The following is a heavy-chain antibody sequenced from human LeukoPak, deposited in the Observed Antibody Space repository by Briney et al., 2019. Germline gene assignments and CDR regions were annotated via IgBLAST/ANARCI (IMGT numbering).Heavy chain of an antibody. Sequence: GGSLRLSCAASGFTFSNYWMNWVRQAPGKGLEWVANIKQDGGEKSYVDSVKGRFTISRDNAKNSLHLQMNSLRAEDTAVYYCARDRDGSASHGFDAFDIWGQGTTVTVSS. D-gene: IGHD3-10*01. J-gene: IGHJ3*02. V-gene: IGHV3-7*01. CDR1: GFTFSNYW. CDR3: ARDRDGSASHGFDAFDI. CDR2: IKQDGGEK.